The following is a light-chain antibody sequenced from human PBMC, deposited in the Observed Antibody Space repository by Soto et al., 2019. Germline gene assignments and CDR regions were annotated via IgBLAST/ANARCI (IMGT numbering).Light chain of an antibody. CDR3: QQHSHWPPWT. CDR1: QNVRTF. J-gene: IGKJ1*01. Sequence: IVLTQSPGTLSFSPGERATLSCRASQNVRTFLDWYQQKPGQAPRLLIYGASNRATGIPARFSGSGSGTDFTLTISSLEPEDFAVYYCQQHSHWPPWTFGQGTKVDIK. CDR2: GAS. V-gene: IGKV3-11*01.